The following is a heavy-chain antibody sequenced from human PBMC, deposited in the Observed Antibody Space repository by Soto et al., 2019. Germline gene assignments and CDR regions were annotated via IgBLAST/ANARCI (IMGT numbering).Heavy chain of an antibody. Sequence: EVHLLESGGGLVQPGGSLRLSCAASGFTFSNYVISWVRQAPGRGLEWVSSINSNGRSADYADYVKGRFTISRDNSRSTLHLQMNSLRAEDTAIYYCAKDVLGGPMGWFDPWGRGTLVTVSS. J-gene: IGHJ5*02. V-gene: IGHV3-23*01. CDR1: GFTFSNYV. CDR3: AKDVLGGPMGWFDP. D-gene: IGHD3-16*01. CDR2: INSNGRSA.